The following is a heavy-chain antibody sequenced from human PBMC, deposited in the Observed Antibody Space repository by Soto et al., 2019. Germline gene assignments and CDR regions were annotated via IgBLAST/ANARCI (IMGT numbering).Heavy chain of an antibody. CDR1: GYSFTSYD. CDR2: MNPNSGNT. Sequence: GASVKVSCEASGYSFTSYDINWVRQATGQGLEWMGWMNPNSGNTGYAQKFQGRVTMTRNTSISTAYMELSSLRSEDTAVYYCARAGLGRRAAAGYWGQGTLVTVSS. CDR3: ARAGLGRRAAAGY. J-gene: IGHJ4*02. V-gene: IGHV1-8*01. D-gene: IGHD4-17*01.